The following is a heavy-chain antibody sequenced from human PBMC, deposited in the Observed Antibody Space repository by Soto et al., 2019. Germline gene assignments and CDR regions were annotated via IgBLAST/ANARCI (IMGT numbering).Heavy chain of an antibody. D-gene: IGHD3-10*01. Sequence: PGGSLRLSCAASEFTFSSYGMHWVRQAPGKGLEWVARISYDGSNKYYADSVKGRFTISRDNSKNTLYLQMNSLRAEDTAVYYCAKGGRWFGELGVPNDYWGQGTLVTVSS. CDR3: AKGGRWFGELGVPNDY. CDR2: ISYDGSNK. V-gene: IGHV3-30*18. CDR1: EFTFSSYG. J-gene: IGHJ4*02.